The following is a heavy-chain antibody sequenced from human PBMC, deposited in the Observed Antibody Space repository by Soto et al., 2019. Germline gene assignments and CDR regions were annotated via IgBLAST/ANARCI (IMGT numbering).Heavy chain of an antibody. J-gene: IGHJ4*02. CDR3: ARVVTMVRGVIHTPYFDY. CDR1: GGSISSGGYY. Sequence: QVQLQESGPGLVKPSQTLSLTCTVSGGSISSGGYYWSWIRQHPGKGLEWIGYIYYSGSTYYNPSLRSRVTISVDTSKNQFSLKLSSVTAADTAVYYCARVVTMVRGVIHTPYFDYWGQGTLVTVSS. CDR2: IYYSGST. V-gene: IGHV4-31*03. D-gene: IGHD3-10*01.